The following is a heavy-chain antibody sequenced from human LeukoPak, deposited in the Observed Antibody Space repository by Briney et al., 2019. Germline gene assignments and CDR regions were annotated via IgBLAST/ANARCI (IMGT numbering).Heavy chain of an antibody. CDR3: ARGGLGDAFDI. CDR1: GGSISSYY. D-gene: IGHD6-19*01. CDR2: IYYSGST. V-gene: IGHV4-59*01. Sequence: KPSETLSLTCTVSGGSISSYYWSWIRQPPGKGLEWVGYIYYSGSTNYNPSLKSRVTISVDTSKNQFSLKLSSVTAADTAVYYCARGGLGDAFDIWGQGTMVTVSS. J-gene: IGHJ3*02.